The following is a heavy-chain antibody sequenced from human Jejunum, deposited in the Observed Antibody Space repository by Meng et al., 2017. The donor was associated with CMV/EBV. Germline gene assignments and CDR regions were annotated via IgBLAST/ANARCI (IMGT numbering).Heavy chain of an antibody. CDR1: CFTFSDWW. V-gene: IGHV3-7*01. CDR3: ARDFGWFRIDP. Sequence: AASCFTFSDWWMTWVRLAPGKGLEWVANIKEDGSEKYYVDSVRGRFTISRDNTRNSMYLQMNSLRVEDSAVYYCARDFGWFRIDPWGQGTLVTVSS. D-gene: IGHD6-19*01. J-gene: IGHJ5*02. CDR2: IKEDGSEK.